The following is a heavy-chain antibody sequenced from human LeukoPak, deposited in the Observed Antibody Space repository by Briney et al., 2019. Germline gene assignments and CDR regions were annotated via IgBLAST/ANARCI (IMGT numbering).Heavy chain of an antibody. D-gene: IGHD5-12*01. CDR1: GFTFSSYA. J-gene: IGHJ6*02. V-gene: IGHV3-30-3*01. Sequence: GRSLRLSCAASGFTFSSYAMHWVRQAPGKGLEWVAVISYDGSNKYYADSVKGRFTISRDNSKNTLYLQMNSLRAEDTAVYYCARAQGPQWLRVRPKERAPSGEPRGYYYYGMDVWGQGTTVTVSS. CDR3: ARAQGPQWLRVRPKERAPSGEPRGYYYYGMDV. CDR2: ISYDGSNK.